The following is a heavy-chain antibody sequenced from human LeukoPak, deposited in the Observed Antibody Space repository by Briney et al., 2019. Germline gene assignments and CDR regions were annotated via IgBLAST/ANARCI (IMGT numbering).Heavy chain of an antibody. J-gene: IGHJ4*02. D-gene: IGHD2-15*01. CDR2: VSGYNGNT. CDR1: GYTFTSYG. CDR3: ARDIATVVHQD. V-gene: IGHV1-18*01. Sequence: GASVTVSCQTSGYTFTSYGVSWVRQAPGQGLEWMGWVSGYNGNTNYVQRFQGRVTMTTDTSTTTAYMELRNLRSDDTALYYCARDIATVVHQDWGQGTLVTVSS.